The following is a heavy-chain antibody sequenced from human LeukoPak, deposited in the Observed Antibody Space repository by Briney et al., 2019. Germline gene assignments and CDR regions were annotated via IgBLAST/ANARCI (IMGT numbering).Heavy chain of an antibody. CDR1: GDTLTELS. CDR2: FDPEDGET. V-gene: IGHV1-24*01. J-gene: IGHJ6*02. D-gene: IGHD2-15*01. CDR3: ATWWGSDGMDV. Sequence: EASVSVSCTVSGDTLTELSMHWVRQAPGKGREWMGGFDPEDGETIYAQKFQGRVTMTEDTSTDTAYMELSSLRSEDTAVYYCATWWGSDGMDVWGQGTTVTVSS.